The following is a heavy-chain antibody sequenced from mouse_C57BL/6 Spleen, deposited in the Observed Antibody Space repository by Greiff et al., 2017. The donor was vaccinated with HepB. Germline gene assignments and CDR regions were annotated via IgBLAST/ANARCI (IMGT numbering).Heavy chain of an antibody. V-gene: IGHV1-20*01. J-gene: IGHJ4*01. CDR1: GYSFTGYF. Sequence: VQMQQSGPELVKPGDSVKISCKASGYSFTGYFMNWVMQSHGKSLEWIGRINPYNGDTFYNQKFKGKATLTVDNSSSTAHMELRSLTSEDSAVYYCARGTAYYGNMDYWGQGTSVTVAS. CDR3: ARGTAYYGNMDY. CDR2: INPYNGDT. D-gene: IGHD2-10*01.